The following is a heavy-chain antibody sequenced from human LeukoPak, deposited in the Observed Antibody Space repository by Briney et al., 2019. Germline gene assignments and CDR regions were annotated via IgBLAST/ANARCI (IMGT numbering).Heavy chain of an antibody. CDR2: IFTNGDIT. CDR1: GFTFSNYP. V-gene: IGHV3-64D*09. Sequence: GGSLRLSCSASGFTFSNYPMHWVRQAPGKGLEYVSTIFTNGDITSYAASVKGRFTTSRDNSRSILYLQMSILRPEDTAVYYCVKSPSDGLDVWGQGATVTVSS. J-gene: IGHJ6*02. CDR3: VKSPSDGLDV.